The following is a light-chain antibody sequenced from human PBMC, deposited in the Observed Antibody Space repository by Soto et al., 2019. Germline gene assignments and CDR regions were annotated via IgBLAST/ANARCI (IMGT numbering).Light chain of an antibody. CDR3: QKYNSAPLT. J-gene: IGKJ4*01. CDR1: QAIGVY. V-gene: IGKV1-27*01. Sequence: DIQMTQPPSSLSASLGDRVTITCRASQAIGVYFAWFQQKPGKVPKLLIYAASALQSGVPSRFSDSGSGTDFTLTISSLQPEDVATYYCQKYNSAPLTFGGGTKVEIK. CDR2: AAS.